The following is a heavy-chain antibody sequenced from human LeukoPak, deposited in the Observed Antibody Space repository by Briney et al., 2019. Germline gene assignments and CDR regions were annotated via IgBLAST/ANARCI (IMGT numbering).Heavy chain of an antibody. Sequence: SETLSLTCAVYGGSFSGYYWSWTRQPPGKGLEWIGEINHSGSTNYNPSLKSRVTISVDTSKNQFSLKLSSVTAADTAVYYCAGRGYSYGSTNFDYWGQGTLVTVSS. CDR2: INHSGST. D-gene: IGHD5-18*01. V-gene: IGHV4-34*01. CDR1: GGSFSGYY. CDR3: AGRGYSYGSTNFDY. J-gene: IGHJ4*02.